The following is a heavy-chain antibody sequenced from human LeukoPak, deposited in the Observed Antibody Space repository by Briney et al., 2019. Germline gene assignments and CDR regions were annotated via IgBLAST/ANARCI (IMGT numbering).Heavy chain of an antibody. CDR2: IGTRGTTM. V-gene: IGHV3-48*02. D-gene: IGHD2-21*01. CDR3: ARGRGSS. Sequence: PGGSLRLSCAASGFTFTSYVMNGVRQPPGKGLEWISYIGTRGTTMYYADSVKGRFTISRDNAKNSLYLQMNSLRDEDTAIYYCARGRGSSWGQGTLVTVSS. J-gene: IGHJ5*02. CDR1: GFTFTSYV.